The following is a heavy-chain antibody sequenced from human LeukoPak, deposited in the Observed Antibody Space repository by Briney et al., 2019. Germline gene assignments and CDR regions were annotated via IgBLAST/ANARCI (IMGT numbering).Heavy chain of an antibody. V-gene: IGHV4-59*01. CDR2: IYYSGST. CDR1: GGSISSYY. J-gene: IGHJ4*02. Sequence: SETLSLTCTASGGSISSYYWSWIRQPPGKGLEWIGYIYYSGSTNYNPSLKSRVTISVDTSKNQFSLKLSSVTAADTAVYYCARMLGIAVAHFDYWGQGTLVTVSS. CDR3: ARMLGIAVAHFDY. D-gene: IGHD6-19*01.